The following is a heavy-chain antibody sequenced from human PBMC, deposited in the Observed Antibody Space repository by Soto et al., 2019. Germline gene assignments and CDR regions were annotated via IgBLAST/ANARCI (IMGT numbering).Heavy chain of an antibody. V-gene: IGHV3-23*01. CDR3: AKGILVARDAYFQH. CDR2: ISGSGGST. Sequence: EVQLLESGGGLVQPGGSLRLSCAASGFTFSSYAMSWVRQAPGKGLEWVSAISGSGGSTYYADSVKGRFTISRDNXXNTLYLQMNSLRAEDTAVYYCAKGILVARDAYFQHWGQGTLVTVSS. CDR1: GFTFSSYA. D-gene: IGHD2-21*01. J-gene: IGHJ1*01.